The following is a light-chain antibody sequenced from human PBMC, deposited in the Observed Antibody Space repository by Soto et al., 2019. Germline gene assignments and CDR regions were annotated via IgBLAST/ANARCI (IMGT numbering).Light chain of an antibody. CDR2: GAS. V-gene: IGKV3-20*01. CDR3: QQYGSSLFT. Sequence: EIVLTQSPGTQSLSPGERATLSSRASQSVSSSYLAWYQQKPGQAPRLLIYGASSRATGIPDRFSGSGSGTDFTLTSSRLEPEDFAVYYCQQYGSSLFTFGPGTKVDIK. CDR1: QSVSSSY. J-gene: IGKJ3*01.